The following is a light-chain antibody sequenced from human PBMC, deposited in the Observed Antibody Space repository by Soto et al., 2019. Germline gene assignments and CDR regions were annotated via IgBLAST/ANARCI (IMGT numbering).Light chain of an antibody. CDR2: DAT. CDR3: QQRKKWPPIT. J-gene: IGKJ5*01. V-gene: IGKV3-11*01. CDR1: QTVDNF. Sequence: EIFLTQSPVIVSLSPGERATRSCISSQTVDNFLAWYQLKPGKAPRLLIYDATKRASGIPVRFTGSGSGTDFILTISNIEAEDVAIYYCQQRKKWPPITFGQGTRLEIK.